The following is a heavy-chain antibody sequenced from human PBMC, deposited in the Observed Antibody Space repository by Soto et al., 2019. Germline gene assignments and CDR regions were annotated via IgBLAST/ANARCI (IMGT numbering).Heavy chain of an antibody. CDR3: ARVPFNDTYGDYGKFDP. Sequence: AASVKVSCKASGYTFTSYGISWVRQAPGQGLEWMGWISAYNGNTNYAQELQGRVTMTTDTSTSTAYMELRSLRSDDTAVYYCARVPFNDTYGDYGKFDPWGQGTLVTVSS. D-gene: IGHD4-17*01. V-gene: IGHV1-18*01. J-gene: IGHJ5*02. CDR1: GYTFTSYG. CDR2: ISAYNGNT.